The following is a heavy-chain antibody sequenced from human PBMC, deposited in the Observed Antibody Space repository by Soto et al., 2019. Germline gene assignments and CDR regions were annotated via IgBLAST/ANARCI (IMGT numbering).Heavy chain of an antibody. V-gene: IGHV4-30-2*01. Sequence: PSETLSLTCAVSGGSISSGGYSWSWIRQPPGKGLEWIGYIYHSGSTYYNPSLKSRVTISVDRSKNQFSLKLSSVTAADTAVYYCARVVGGKYYYDSSGYQSPYNWFDPWGQGTLVTVSS. CDR3: ARVVGGKYYYDSSGYQSPYNWFDP. CDR1: GGSISSGGYS. CDR2: IYHSGST. D-gene: IGHD3-22*01. J-gene: IGHJ5*02.